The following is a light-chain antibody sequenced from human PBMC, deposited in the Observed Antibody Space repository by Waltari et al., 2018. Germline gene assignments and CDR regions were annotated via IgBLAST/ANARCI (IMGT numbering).Light chain of an antibody. V-gene: IGLV2-23*02. CDR2: EVT. CDR3: CSYAGSWIWV. J-gene: IGLJ3*02. CDR1: HSDVGNYNL. Sequence: QAALTQPASVSGPPGQSITIPCTGSHSDVGNYNLVSWYQKHPGKAPKLIIYEVTNRPSGISDRFSGFKTGNTASLTISGLQAEDEADYYCCSYAGSWIWVFGGGTELTVL.